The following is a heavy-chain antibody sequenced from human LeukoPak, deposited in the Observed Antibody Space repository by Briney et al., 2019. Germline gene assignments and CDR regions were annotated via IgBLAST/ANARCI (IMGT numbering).Heavy chain of an antibody. J-gene: IGHJ4*02. CDR1: GFTFSSYG. CDR3: ATEITYSSGWYYFDY. CDR2: ISYDGSNK. V-gene: IGHV3-30*03. Sequence: GGSLRLSCAASGFTFSSYGMHWVHQAPGKGLEWVAVISYDGSNKYYADSVKGRFTISRDNSKNTLYLQMNSLRAEDTAVYYCATEITYSSGWYYFDYWGQGTLVTVSS. D-gene: IGHD6-19*01.